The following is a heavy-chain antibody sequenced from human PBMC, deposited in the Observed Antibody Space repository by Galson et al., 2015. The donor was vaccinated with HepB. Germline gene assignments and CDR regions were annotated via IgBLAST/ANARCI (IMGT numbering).Heavy chain of an antibody. V-gene: IGHV3-20*04. D-gene: IGHD4-17*01. CDR2: LTWNGRST. CDR3: ARKAYGDSLDY. J-gene: IGHJ4*02. Sequence: LRLSCAASGFTFYDSGMTWVRQAPGKGLEWVSGLTWNGRSTGYADSVKGRFTISRDNAKNSLYLQMNSLRAEDTALYYCARKAYGDSLDYWGQGTLVTVSS. CDR1: GFTFYDSG.